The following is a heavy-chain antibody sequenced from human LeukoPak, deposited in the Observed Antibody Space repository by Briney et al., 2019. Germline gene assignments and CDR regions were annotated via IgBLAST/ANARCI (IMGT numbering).Heavy chain of an antibody. Sequence: PGGSLRLSCPASGFTFSSYAMSWVRQAPGKGLEWVSAISYSGSNTYYADSVKGRFTISRDNSKNTLYLKMNSLRAEDTAVYYCAKEITMVREYFDYWGQGTLVTVSS. J-gene: IGHJ4*02. CDR1: GFTFSSYA. CDR2: ISYSGSNT. CDR3: AKEITMVREYFDY. V-gene: IGHV3-23*01. D-gene: IGHD3-10*01.